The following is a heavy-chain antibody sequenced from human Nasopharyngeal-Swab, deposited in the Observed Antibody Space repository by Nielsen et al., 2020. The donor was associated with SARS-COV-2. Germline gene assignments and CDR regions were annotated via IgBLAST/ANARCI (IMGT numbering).Heavy chain of an antibody. Sequence: SETLSLTCAVYGGSFSSYYWSWIRQPPGKGLEWIGEINHSGGTNYNPSLKSRVTISVDTSKNQFSLKLSSVTAADTAVYYCARRPVVLWFGELTRGMDVWGQGTTVTASS. CDR1: GGSFSSYY. V-gene: IGHV4-34*01. J-gene: IGHJ6*02. CDR2: INHSGGT. CDR3: ARRPVVLWFGELTRGMDV. D-gene: IGHD3-10*01.